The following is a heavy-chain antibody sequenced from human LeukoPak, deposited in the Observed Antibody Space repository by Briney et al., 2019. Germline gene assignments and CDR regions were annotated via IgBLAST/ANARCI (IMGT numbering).Heavy chain of an antibody. CDR1: GFIFSSYS. CDR2: ISSRSSNI. CDR3: ARGTTEIDRLGY. J-gene: IGHJ4*02. Sequence: GGSLRLSCAASGFIFSSYSMSWVRQAPGKGLEWVSSISSRSSNIYYADSVKGRFTISRDNAKNLLYLQMNSLRAEDTAVYYCARGTTEIDRLGYWGQGTLVTVSS. V-gene: IGHV3-21*01. D-gene: IGHD4-11*01.